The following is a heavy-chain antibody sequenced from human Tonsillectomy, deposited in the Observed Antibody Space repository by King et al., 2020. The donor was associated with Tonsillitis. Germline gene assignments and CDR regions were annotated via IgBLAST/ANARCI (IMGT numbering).Heavy chain of an antibody. V-gene: IGHV3-66*01. CDR2: IYTGGST. D-gene: IGHD6-13*01. Sequence: VQLVESGGGLVQPGGSLRLSCAASGFTVSFNYMSWVRQAPGKGLEWVSVIYTGGSTYHADSVKGRFTISRDKSKYTLFLQMNSLRPEDTAVYYCARDPAAAGIIDYWGQGTLVTVSS. CDR1: GFTVSFNY. J-gene: IGHJ4*02. CDR3: ARDPAAAGIIDY.